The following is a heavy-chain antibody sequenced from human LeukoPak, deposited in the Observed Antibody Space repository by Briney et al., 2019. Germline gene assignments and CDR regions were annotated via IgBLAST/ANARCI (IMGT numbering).Heavy chain of an antibody. D-gene: IGHD5-18*01. V-gene: IGHV3-33*01. Sequence: PGESLRLSCAASGFTFSSYGMHWVRQAPGKGLEWVAVILYDGSNKYYADSVKGRFSISRDNSKNTLYLQMNSLRAEDTAVYYCARGVQDTAMVYFDYWGQGTLVTVSS. CDR1: GFTFSSYG. J-gene: IGHJ4*02. CDR2: ILYDGSNK. CDR3: ARGVQDTAMVYFDY.